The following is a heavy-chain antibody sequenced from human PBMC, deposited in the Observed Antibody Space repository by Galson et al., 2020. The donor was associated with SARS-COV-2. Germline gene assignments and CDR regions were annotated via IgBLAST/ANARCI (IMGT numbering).Heavy chain of an antibody. CDR2: INPNTGRT. D-gene: IGHD3-22*01. CDR1: GYTLDGFF. Sequence: SVKVSCKASGYTLDGFFIHWVRQAPGQGLAWMGWINPNTGRTDYAEKFQGRVTVTRDTSIRTAYMELTSLTSDDTAVYYCSRHPRIIVEVGHDADGMDVCGQGTTVAVSS. V-gene: IGHV1-2*02. CDR3: SRHPRIIVEVGHDADGMDV. J-gene: IGHJ6*02.